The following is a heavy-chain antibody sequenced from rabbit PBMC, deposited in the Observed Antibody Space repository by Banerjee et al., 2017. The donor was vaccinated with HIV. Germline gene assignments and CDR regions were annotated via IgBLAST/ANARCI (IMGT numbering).Heavy chain of an antibody. D-gene: IGHD7-1*01. CDR1: GFTLSNYW. V-gene: IGHV1S40*01. CDR3: ARDLTGVTGWNFNL. Sequence: QSLEESGGDLVKPGASLTLTCKASGFTLSNYWICWVRQAPGKGLEWIACIYTGDGNTHYASWAKGRFTISKTSSTVDLKMTSLTVADTATYFCARDLTGVTGWNFNLWGPGTLVTVS. CDR2: IYTGDGNT. J-gene: IGHJ4*01.